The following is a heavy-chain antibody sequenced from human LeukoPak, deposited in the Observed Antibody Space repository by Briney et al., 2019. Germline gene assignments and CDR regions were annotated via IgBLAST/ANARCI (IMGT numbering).Heavy chain of an antibody. CDR2: IYYSGST. D-gene: IGHD1-26*01. CDR1: GGSISSSSYY. V-gene: IGHV4-39*01. CDR3: ARHYSGDQHFDY. J-gene: IGHJ4*02. Sequence: PSETLSLTCTVSGGSISSSSYYWGWIRQPPGKGLEWIGSIYYSGSTYYNPSLKSRVTISVDTSKNQFSLKLSSVTAADTAVYYCARHYSGDQHFDYWGQGTLVTVSS.